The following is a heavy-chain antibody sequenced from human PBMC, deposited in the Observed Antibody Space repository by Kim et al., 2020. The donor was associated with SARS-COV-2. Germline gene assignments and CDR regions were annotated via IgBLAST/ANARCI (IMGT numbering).Heavy chain of an antibody. J-gene: IGHJ4*02. Sequence: ADSVKGRFTISRDNSKNTLYLQMNSLRAEDTAVYYCAKNGVAGTRDYFDYWGQGTLVTVSS. CDR3: AKNGVAGTRDYFDY. V-gene: IGHV3-23*01. D-gene: IGHD6-19*01.